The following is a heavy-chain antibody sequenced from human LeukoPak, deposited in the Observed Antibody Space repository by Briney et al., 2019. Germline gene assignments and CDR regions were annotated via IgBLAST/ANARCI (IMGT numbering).Heavy chain of an antibody. J-gene: IGHJ4*02. CDR2: ISPGDSDT. Sequence: GESLKISCKGSGYSFTSYWIGWVRQMPGKGLEWMGIISPGDSDTRYSPSFQGQVTISADKSISTAYLQWYSLKASDTAIYYCATQTSEWLVRKGFDYWGQGTLVTVSS. CDR3: ATQTSEWLVRKGFDY. CDR1: GYSFTSYW. D-gene: IGHD6-19*01. V-gene: IGHV5-51*01.